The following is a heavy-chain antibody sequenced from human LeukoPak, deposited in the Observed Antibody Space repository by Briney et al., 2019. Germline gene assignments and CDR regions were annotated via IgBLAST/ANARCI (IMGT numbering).Heavy chain of an antibody. CDR3: ARVTGGYSSSWYYYYYMDV. CDR2: ISSSGSTI. CDR1: GFTFSSYE. D-gene: IGHD6-13*01. Sequence: GGSLRLSCAASGFTFSSYEMNWVRQAPGKGLEWVSYISSSGSTIYYADSVKGRFTISRDNAKNSLYLQMNSLRAEDTAVYYCARVTGGYSSSWYYYYYMDVWGKGTTVTVSS. J-gene: IGHJ6*03. V-gene: IGHV3-48*03.